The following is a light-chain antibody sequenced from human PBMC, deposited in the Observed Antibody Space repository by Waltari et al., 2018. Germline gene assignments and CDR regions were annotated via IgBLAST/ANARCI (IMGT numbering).Light chain of an antibody. J-gene: IGKJ1*01. V-gene: IGKV1-5*01. Sequence: DIQMTQSPSTLSASVGDRVTITCRATQTINRRLAWYQQKPGKAPKPLIHDASSLESGVPSRFSGSGSGTDFTLTISSLQTDDFATYYCQHYNGYPPWTFGQGTKVEFK. CDR1: QTINRR. CDR2: DAS. CDR3: QHYNGYPPWT.